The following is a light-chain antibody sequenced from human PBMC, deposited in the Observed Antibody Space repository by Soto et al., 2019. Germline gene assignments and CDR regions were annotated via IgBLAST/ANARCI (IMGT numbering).Light chain of an antibody. J-gene: IGLJ1*01. Sequence: QSVLTQPPSASGSPGQSVAISCTGTSSDVGGYNYVSWYRQHPGKAPKLMIYEVNKRPSGVPDRFSGSKSGNTASLTVSGLQAEDEADYYCSSYPGSSNVFGTGTKLTVL. CDR1: SSDVGGYNY. CDR2: EVN. CDR3: SSYPGSSNV. V-gene: IGLV2-8*01.